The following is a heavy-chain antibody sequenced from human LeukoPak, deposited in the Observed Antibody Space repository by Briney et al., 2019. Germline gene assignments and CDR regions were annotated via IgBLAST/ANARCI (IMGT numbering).Heavy chain of an antibody. Sequence: ASVKVSCKVSGYTLTELSMHWVRQAPGKGLEWMGGFDPEDGETIYAQKFQGRVTMTEDTSTDAAYMELSSLRSEDTAVYYCASFSGGSQGRRVYWGQGTLVTVSS. CDR1: GYTLTELS. J-gene: IGHJ4*02. D-gene: IGHD6-19*01. CDR2: FDPEDGET. CDR3: ASFSGGSQGRRVY. V-gene: IGHV1-24*01.